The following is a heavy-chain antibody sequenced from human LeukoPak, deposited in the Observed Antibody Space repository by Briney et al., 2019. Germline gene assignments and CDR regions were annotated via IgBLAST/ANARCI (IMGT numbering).Heavy chain of an antibody. CDR1: GGSISSYY. J-gene: IGHJ6*02. V-gene: IGHV4-59*01. Sequence: PSETLSLTCTVSGGSISSYYWSWIRQPPGKGLEWIGYIYYSGSTDYNPSLKSRVTISVDTSKNQFSLKLSSVTAADTAVYYCARAVTGTTSDYYYGMDVWGQGTTVTVSS. D-gene: IGHD1-7*01. CDR2: IYYSGST. CDR3: ARAVTGTTSDYYYGMDV.